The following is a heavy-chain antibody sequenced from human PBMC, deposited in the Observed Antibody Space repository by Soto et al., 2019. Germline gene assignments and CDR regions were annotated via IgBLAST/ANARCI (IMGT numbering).Heavy chain of an antibody. Sequence: GGSLRLSCAASGFTFSTYALSWVRQAPGKGLEWVSAISANGQGIYYADSVRGRFTISRDDSKNTIFLHMDSLRAEDTAVYYCAKDRNYPRDQFHYWGQGTLVTVSS. D-gene: IGHD1-7*01. CDR3: AKDRNYPRDQFHY. J-gene: IGHJ4*02. CDR2: ISANGQGI. CDR1: GFTFSTYA. V-gene: IGHV3-23*01.